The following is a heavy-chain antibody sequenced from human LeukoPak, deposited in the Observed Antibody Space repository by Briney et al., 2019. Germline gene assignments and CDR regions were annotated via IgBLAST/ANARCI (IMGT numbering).Heavy chain of an antibody. D-gene: IGHD1-1*01. J-gene: IGHJ5*02. V-gene: IGHV4-59*01. CDR3: AREGTAGTNLNWFDP. CDR1: GGSISSYY. Sequence: SQTLSLTCTVSGGSISSYYWSWIRQPPGKGLEWIGYISYSGSTNFNPSLKSRVTISVDTPKNQFSLKLSSVTAADTAVYYCAREGTAGTNLNWFDPWGQGTLVTVSS. CDR2: ISYSGST.